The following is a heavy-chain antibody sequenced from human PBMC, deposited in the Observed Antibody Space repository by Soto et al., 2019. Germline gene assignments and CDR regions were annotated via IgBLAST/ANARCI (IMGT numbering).Heavy chain of an antibody. D-gene: IGHD4-4*01. CDR3: ATFVGATTVTRGSPRDY. CDR2: INPSGSI. CDR1: GGSFSGYH. Sequence: PSETLSITCAVYGGSFSGYHWSWFRQPPGKGLEWIGEINPSGSINYNPSLKSRVTISVDTSKNQFSLNLSSVTAADTAVYYCATFVGATTVTRGSPRDYWGQGTLVTVSS. J-gene: IGHJ4*02. V-gene: IGHV4-34*01.